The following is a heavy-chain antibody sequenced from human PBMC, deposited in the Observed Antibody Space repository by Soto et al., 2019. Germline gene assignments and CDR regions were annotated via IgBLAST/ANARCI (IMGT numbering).Heavy chain of an antibody. Sequence: SETLSLTCTVSGGSVSSSFFYWGWVRQPPGQRLEWTGYIYYTGTTNYNPSLASRVAMSVDTSKKQFTLNLRSLTAADTARYYCARLTTSSGWSIFDSWGQGMLVTVSS. J-gene: IGHJ4*02. CDR3: ARLTTSSGWSIFDS. CDR2: IYYTGTT. D-gene: IGHD6-13*01. CDR1: GGSVSSSFFY. V-gene: IGHV4-61*01.